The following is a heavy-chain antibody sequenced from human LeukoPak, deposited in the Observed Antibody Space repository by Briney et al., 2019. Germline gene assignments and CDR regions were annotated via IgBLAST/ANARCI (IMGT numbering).Heavy chain of an antibody. CDR1: GGSVSGNY. CDR2: IYYSGSP. D-gene: IGHD3-10*01. V-gene: IGHV4-59*02. Sequence: PSETLSLTCTVPGGSVSGNYWSWIRQPPGKGLEWIGYIYYSGSPKYNTSLKSRVTISVDTSKNQFSLKLTSVTAADTAVYYCASGGALWFGELLDYWGQGTLVTVSS. J-gene: IGHJ4*02. CDR3: ASGGALWFGELLDY.